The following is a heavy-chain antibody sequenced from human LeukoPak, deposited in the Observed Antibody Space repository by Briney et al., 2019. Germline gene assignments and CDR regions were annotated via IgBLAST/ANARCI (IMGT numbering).Heavy chain of an antibody. CDR1: GYTFTRYY. V-gene: IGHV1-2*02. CDR2: INPNSCGT. Sequence: GASVKVSCKSSGYTFTRYYMHWVRQAPGQGLEYMVWINPNSCGTKYAQKFQGRVTMSRDTSISTDYMELSRLRSDDTAVYYCARAITMIVHDYWGQGTLVTVSS. J-gene: IGHJ4*02. D-gene: IGHD3-22*01. CDR3: ARAITMIVHDY.